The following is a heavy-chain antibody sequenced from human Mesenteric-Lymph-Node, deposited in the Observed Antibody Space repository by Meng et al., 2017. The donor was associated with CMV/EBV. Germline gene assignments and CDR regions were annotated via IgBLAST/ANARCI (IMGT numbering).Heavy chain of an antibody. J-gene: IGHJ4*02. CDR2: ISAANGET. D-gene: IGHD4-11*01. CDR1: GYSFTSYG. Sequence: SCKASGYSFTSYGIGWVRQAPRQSLEWMGWISAANGETRYSRKFQDRVTITRDTSASTAYMELSSLRSEDTAIYYCARGQHDYSFDSWGQGTLVTVSS. CDR3: ARGQHDYSFDS. V-gene: IGHV1-3*01.